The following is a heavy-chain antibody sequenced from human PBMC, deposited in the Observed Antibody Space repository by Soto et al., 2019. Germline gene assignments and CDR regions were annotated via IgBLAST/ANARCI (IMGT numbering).Heavy chain of an antibody. CDR2: ISGSGGTA. V-gene: IGHV3-23*01. J-gene: IGHJ4*02. CDR3: ANGLGQTWHFDY. CDR1: GFTFSSYA. Sequence: EVQLLESGGGSVQPGGSLRLSCAASGFTFSSYAMHWVRRPPGKGLEWVSSISGSGGTAYYADSVKGRFSISRDSLVNTLYLKMNSLRAEDTAVYYCANGLGQTWHFDYWGQGTLVTVSP. D-gene: IGHD1-26*01.